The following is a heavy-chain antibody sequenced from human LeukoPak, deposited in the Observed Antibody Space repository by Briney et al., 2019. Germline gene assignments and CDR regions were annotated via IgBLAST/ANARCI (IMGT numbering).Heavy chain of an antibody. D-gene: IGHD1-14*01. Sequence: GGSLRLSCAASGFPFINSEMNWVRQPPGKGLEWVSYISVSGASIYYADSVRGRFTISRDNAKNSLYLQMDSLTVEDTAIYYCAKDPNINWGQGTLVTVSS. J-gene: IGHJ4*02. CDR1: GFPFINSE. CDR3: AKDPNIN. V-gene: IGHV3-48*03. CDR2: ISVSGASI.